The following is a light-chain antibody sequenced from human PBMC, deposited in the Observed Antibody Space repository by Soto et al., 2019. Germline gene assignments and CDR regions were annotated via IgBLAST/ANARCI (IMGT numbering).Light chain of an antibody. Sequence: IVMTQSPATLSVSPGERATLSCRASQSVSNNLAWYQQKPGQAPRLLIYGASTRATGIPARFSGSGSGTEFTLTISSLQSEDFALYYCQQYNNWPLTFGQGTKVDIK. CDR1: QSVSNN. J-gene: IGKJ1*01. V-gene: IGKV3-15*01. CDR2: GAS. CDR3: QQYNNWPLT.